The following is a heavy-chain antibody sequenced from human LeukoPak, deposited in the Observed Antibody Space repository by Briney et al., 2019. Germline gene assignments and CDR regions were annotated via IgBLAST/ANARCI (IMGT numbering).Heavy chain of an antibody. V-gene: IGHV3-21*01. D-gene: IGHD2/OR15-2a*01. CDR1: GFTFSSYS. Sequence: AGGSLRLSCAASGFTFSSYSMNWVRQAPGKGLEWVSSISSSSSYIYYADSVKGRFTISRDNAKNSLYLQMNSLRAEDTAVYYCARDVSDFYDEYYYYYMDVWGKGTTVTVSS. CDR2: ISSSSSYI. CDR3: ARDVSDFYDEYYYYYMDV. J-gene: IGHJ6*03.